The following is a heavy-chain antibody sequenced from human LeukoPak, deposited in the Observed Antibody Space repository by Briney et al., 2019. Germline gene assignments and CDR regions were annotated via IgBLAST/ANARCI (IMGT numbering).Heavy chain of an antibody. D-gene: IGHD5-18*01. CDR3: ARQVDTSMALPDY. V-gene: IGHV1-18*01. Sequence: ASVKVSCKTSGYTFTSYGVSWVRQAPGQRLEWMGWISTYNYNTNYAQKFRGRVTLTKDTSTSTVYMELRSLRFDDTAIYYCARQVDTSMALPDYWCQGTLVTVSS. CDR2: ISTYNYNT. J-gene: IGHJ4*02. CDR1: GYTFTSYG.